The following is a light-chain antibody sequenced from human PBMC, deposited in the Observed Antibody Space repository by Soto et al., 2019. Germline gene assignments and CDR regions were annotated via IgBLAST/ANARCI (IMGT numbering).Light chain of an antibody. Sequence: DIQVTQSPSSLSASVGDRVTITCRASQDISGHLAWYQQKPGKVPKLLIYEASTLQSRVPSRFSASGSGTDFTLTISSLQPEDVATYYCQKYNGTPRTFGQWTKVELK. V-gene: IGKV1-27*01. CDR1: QDISGH. J-gene: IGKJ1*01. CDR3: QKYNGTPRT. CDR2: EAS.